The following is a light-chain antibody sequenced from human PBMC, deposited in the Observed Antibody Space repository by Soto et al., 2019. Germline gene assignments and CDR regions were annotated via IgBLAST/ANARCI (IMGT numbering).Light chain of an antibody. CDR2: RNN. J-gene: IGLJ2*01. CDR1: SSNIGSNY. V-gene: IGLV1-47*01. Sequence: QSVLTHPPSASGTPGQRVTISCSGSSSNIGSNYVYWYQQLPGTAPKLLIYRNNQRPSGVPDRFSGSKSGTSASLAISWLRSEDEADYYCAAWDDSLSVVVFGGGTKLTVL. CDR3: AAWDDSLSVVV.